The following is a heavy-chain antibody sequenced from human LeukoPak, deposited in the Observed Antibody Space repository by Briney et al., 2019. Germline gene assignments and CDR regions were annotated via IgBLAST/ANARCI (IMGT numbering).Heavy chain of an antibody. V-gene: IGHV4-59*08. CDR1: GGSISSYY. J-gene: IGHJ4*02. Sequence: PSETLSLTCTVSGGSISSYYWSWIRQPPGKGLEWIGYIYYSGSTNYNPSLKSRVTISVDTSKNQFSLKLSSVTAADTAVYYCARHFGIAAAGTEYYFDYWGQGTLVTVSS. CDR3: ARHFGIAAAGTEYYFDY. D-gene: IGHD6-13*01. CDR2: IYYSGST.